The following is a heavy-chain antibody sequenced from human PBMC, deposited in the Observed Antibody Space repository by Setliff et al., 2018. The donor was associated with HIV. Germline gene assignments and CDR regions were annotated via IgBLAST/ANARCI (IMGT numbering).Heavy chain of an antibody. CDR3: ARDKRYRFPSDS. J-gene: IGHJ4*02. CDR2: ISHTGST. D-gene: IGHD2-2*02. V-gene: IGHV4-34*01. Sequence: PSETLSLTCAVYGGSFSAYYWSWIRQSPEVGLEWIAEISHTGSTKYNPSLGSRVTISLATSKNQFSLGLRSLSAADTAVYYCARDKRYRFPSDSWGQGTLVTVSS. CDR1: GGSFSAYY.